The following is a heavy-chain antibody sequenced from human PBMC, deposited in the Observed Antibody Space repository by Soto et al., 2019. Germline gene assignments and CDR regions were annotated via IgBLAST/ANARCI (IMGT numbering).Heavy chain of an antibody. V-gene: IGHV3-74*01. D-gene: IGHD1-20*01. Sequence: GGSLRLSCASSGFTFSRHWMHWVRQAPGKGLVWVARVNDDGSSTAYGDSVRGRFTISRDNAKNTLYLQMDSLKTEDTAVYYCARDLITASGGPNWYFALWGRGTLVTVSS. CDR1: GFTFSRHW. CDR3: ARDLITASGGPNWYFAL. J-gene: IGHJ2*01. CDR2: VNDDGSST.